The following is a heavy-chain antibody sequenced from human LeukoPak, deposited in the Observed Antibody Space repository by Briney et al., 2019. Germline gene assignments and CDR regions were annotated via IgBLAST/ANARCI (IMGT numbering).Heavy chain of an antibody. Sequence: ASVKVSCKASGYTSTAYYIHWVRQAPGEGLEWMGWINPKSGDTNYAQKFQDRVTMTRDTSTTTAYMELRRLRSDDTAVYYCGRGIQSFDPWGQGTLVTVSS. CDR3: GRGIQSFDP. CDR2: INPKSGDT. CDR1: GYTSTAYY. V-gene: IGHV1-2*02. J-gene: IGHJ5*02.